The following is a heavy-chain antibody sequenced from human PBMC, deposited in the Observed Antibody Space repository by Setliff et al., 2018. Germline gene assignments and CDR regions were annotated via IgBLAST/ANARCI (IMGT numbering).Heavy chain of an antibody. CDR2: IYNSGTT. CDR3: AGRDYSGGDS. Sequence: ETMSLTSIVAGDSISNTGFYWGWIRQPPGKGLEWIWSIYNSGTTNYNPSLKSRVTISADTSNNTFSLNLFSVTAADTAVYYCAGRDYSGGDSWGHGTLVTVSS. J-gene: IGHJ5*01. CDR1: GDSISNTGFY. D-gene: IGHD4-4*01. V-gene: IGHV4-39*02.